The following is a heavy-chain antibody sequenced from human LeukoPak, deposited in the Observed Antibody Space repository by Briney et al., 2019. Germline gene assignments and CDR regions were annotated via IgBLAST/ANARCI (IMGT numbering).Heavy chain of an antibody. CDR1: GFPFSNYG. J-gene: IGHJ4*02. CDR2: ISSAST. CDR3: ARGPPMYSYGSSAYHYDYFEY. Sequence: GGSLRLSCAASGFPFSNYGMSWVRQAPGKGLEWVSAISSASTYYADSVKGRFTFSRDNSKNTLYLQMNSLRADDTAIYYCARGPPMYSYGSSAYHYDYFEYWGQGTLVTVSS. V-gene: IGHV3-23*01. D-gene: IGHD3-22*01.